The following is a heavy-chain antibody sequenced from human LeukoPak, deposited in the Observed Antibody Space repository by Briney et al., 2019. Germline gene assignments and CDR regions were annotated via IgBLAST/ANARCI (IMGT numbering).Heavy chain of an antibody. J-gene: IGHJ4*02. Sequence: GGSLRLSCAASGFTFSSYAMHWVRQAPGKGLEWVAFISNDGSNKYYADSVKGRFTISRDNSKKQMYLLMNSMRDEAAAVYYCARDGSYDSSGLLSTRYYFDYWGQGTLVTVSS. CDR3: ARDGSYDSSGLLSTRYYFDY. V-gene: IGHV3-30-3*01. D-gene: IGHD3-22*01. CDR2: ISNDGSNK. CDR1: GFTFSSYA.